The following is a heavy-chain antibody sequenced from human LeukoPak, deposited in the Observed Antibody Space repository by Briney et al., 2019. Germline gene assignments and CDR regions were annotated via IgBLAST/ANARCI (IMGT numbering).Heavy chain of an antibody. J-gene: IGHJ4*02. CDR3: AKWGDYDILTGYYDSDY. Sequence: SGASLRLSCAASGFTFSNYAMSWVRQAPGKGLEWVSAIVGSGGSTYYADTVKGRFPISRDNPKNTLYLQMNSLRAKNTAVYYCAKWGDYDILTGYYDSDYWGQGTLVTVSS. V-gene: IGHV3-23*01. CDR2: IVGSGGST. D-gene: IGHD3-9*01. CDR1: GFTFSNYA.